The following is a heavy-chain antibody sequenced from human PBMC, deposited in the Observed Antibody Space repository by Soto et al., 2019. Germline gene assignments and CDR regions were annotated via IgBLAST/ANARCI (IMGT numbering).Heavy chain of an antibody. CDR1: GYDFTTYW. CDR2: IDPSDSYT. V-gene: IGHV5-10-1*01. CDR3: ARQGSSSWYTYYYYGMDV. D-gene: IGHD6-13*01. J-gene: IGHJ6*02. Sequence: GESLKISCKASGYDFTTYWIGWVRQMPGKGLEWMGRIDPSDSYTNYSPSFQGHVTISADKSISTAYLQWSSLKASDTAMYYCARQGSSSWYTYYYYGMDVWGQGTTVTAP.